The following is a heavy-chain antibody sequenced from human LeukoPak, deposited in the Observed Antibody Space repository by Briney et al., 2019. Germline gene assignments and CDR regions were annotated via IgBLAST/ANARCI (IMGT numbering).Heavy chain of an antibody. J-gene: IGHJ6*03. CDR2: IYPSGST. CDR1: GGSISSGSYY. CDR3: AREFDGSGSYFYYYYYMDV. Sequence: SETLSLTCTVSGGSISSGSYYWSWIRQPAGKGLEWIGRIYPSGSTNYNPSLKSRVTISVDTSKNQFSLKLSSVTAADTAVYYCAREFDGSGSYFYYYYYMDVWGKGTTVTISS. D-gene: IGHD3-10*01. V-gene: IGHV4-61*02.